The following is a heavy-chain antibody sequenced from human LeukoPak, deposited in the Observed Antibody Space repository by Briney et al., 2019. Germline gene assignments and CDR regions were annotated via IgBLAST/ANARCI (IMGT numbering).Heavy chain of an antibody. CDR3: ARARVGATSDDALDI. D-gene: IGHD1-26*01. V-gene: IGHV4-59*01. CDR2: IYYSGST. Sequence: SETLSLNCTVSGGSIIGSYWTWIRQPPGKGLDWIGYIYYSGSTSYNPSLKSRVTISLDTSKNQFSLKLSSVTAADTAVYHCARARVGATSDDALDIWGQGTMVTVSS. J-gene: IGHJ3*02. CDR1: GGSIIGSY.